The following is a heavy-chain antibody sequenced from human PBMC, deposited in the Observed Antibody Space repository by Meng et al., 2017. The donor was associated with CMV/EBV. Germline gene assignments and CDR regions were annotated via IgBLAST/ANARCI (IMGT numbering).Heavy chain of an antibody. D-gene: IGHD3-3*01. CDR2: ISYDGSNK. Sequence: LSLTCAASGFTFSSYAMHWIRQAPGKGPEWVAVISYDGSNKYYADSVKGRFTISRDNSKNTLYLQMNSLRAEDTAVYYCAKDGGGVITIFGVANPTGGFDPWGQGTLVTVSS. CDR1: GFTFSSYA. J-gene: IGHJ5*02. V-gene: IGHV3-30-3*02. CDR3: AKDGGGVITIFGVANPTGGFDP.